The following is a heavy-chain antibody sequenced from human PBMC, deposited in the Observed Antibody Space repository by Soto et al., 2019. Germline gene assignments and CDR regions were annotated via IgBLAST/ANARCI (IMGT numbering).Heavy chain of an antibody. CDR3: ARAYGGYADY. D-gene: IGHD5-12*01. V-gene: IGHV4-59*01. CDR1: GGSISSFY. Sequence: LETLSLICTVSGGSISSFYWSWIRQPPGKGLEWIGYIYYSGSTNYNPSLKSRVTISVDTSKNQFSLKLSSVTAADTAVYYCARAYGGYADYWGQGALVTVSS. J-gene: IGHJ4*02. CDR2: IYYSGST.